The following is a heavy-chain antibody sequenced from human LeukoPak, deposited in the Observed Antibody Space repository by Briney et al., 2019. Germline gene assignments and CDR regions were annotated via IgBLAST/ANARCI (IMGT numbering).Heavy chain of an antibody. CDR3: ARDQGAVALAWDAFDI. J-gene: IGHJ3*02. CDR1: GYTFTSYY. D-gene: IGHD6-19*01. Sequence: GASVKVSCKASGYTFTSYYMHWVRQAPGQGLEWMGIINPGGGSTSYAQKFQGRVTMTRDTSTSTVYMELSSLRSEDTAVYYCARDQGAVALAWDAFDIWGQGTMVTVSS. CDR2: INPGGGST. V-gene: IGHV1-46*03.